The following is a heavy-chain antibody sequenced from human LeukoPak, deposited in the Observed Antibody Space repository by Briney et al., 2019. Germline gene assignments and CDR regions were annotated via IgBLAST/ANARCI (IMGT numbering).Heavy chain of an antibody. CDR3: ARGPDIVVVAAAAYFDY. CDR1: GFTFSSYA. D-gene: IGHD2-15*01. CDR2: ISSSGSTI. J-gene: IGHJ4*02. V-gene: IGHV3-48*03. Sequence: GRSLRLSCAASGFTFSSYAMHWVRQAPGKGLEWVSYISSSGSTIYYADSVKGRFTISRDNAKNSLYLQMNSLRAEDTAVYYCARGPDIVVVAAAAYFDYWGQGTLVTVSS.